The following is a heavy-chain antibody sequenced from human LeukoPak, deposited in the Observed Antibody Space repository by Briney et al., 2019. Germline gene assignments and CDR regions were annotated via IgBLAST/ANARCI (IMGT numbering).Heavy chain of an antibody. CDR3: ARWILSHDDYGMDV. D-gene: IGHD5-12*01. V-gene: IGHV4-59*01. J-gene: IGHJ6*02. CDR1: GGSISNYY. Sequence: SETLSLTCTVSGGSISNYYWSWIRRPPGEGLEWIAYIHHSGSTNYNPSLQSRFSISANTSKNQFSLKLNSVTAADSAVYYCARWILSHDDYGMDVWGQASTAIVSS. CDR2: IHHSGST.